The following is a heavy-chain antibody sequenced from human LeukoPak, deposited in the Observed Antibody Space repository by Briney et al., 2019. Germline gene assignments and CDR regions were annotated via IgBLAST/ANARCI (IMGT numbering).Heavy chain of an antibody. Sequence: ASLTLSCAASGFTFSSYAMCWVRQAPGKGLEWVSAISGSGSSTYYAGSVRGRFTTSRDNSKRTVYLQMNSLRVEDTAVYYCAPLAANIFDYWGQGTLVTASS. J-gene: IGHJ4*02. CDR1: GFTFSSYA. CDR3: APLAANIFDY. D-gene: IGHD6-25*01. V-gene: IGHV3-23*01. CDR2: ISGSGSST.